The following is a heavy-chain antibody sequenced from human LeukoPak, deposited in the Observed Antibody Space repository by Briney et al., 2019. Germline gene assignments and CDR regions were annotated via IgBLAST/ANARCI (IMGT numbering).Heavy chain of an antibody. CDR2: INQDGREK. Sequence: GGSLRLSCAASGFSFSSHWMSWVRQASGKGLEWVANINQDGREKQYVDSVKGRFTISRDNAKNSLYLQMNSLRAEDTAVYYCARDGSGYDHWGQGTLVTVSS. D-gene: IGHD5-12*01. V-gene: IGHV3-7*01. J-gene: IGHJ5*02. CDR3: ARDGSGYDH. CDR1: GFSFSSHW.